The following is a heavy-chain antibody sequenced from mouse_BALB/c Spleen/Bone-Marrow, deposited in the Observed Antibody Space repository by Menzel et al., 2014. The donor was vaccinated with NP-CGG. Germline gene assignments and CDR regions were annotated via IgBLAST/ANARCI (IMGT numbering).Heavy chain of an antibody. CDR3: ARKDYGSRGGYFDV. CDR2: IWAGGST. CDR1: GFSLTNYG. Sequence: VKLMESGPGLVAPSQSLSITCTVSGFSLTNYGVHWVRQPPGKGLEWLGLIWAGGSTNYNSALMSRLSISKDNSKSXVFLKMNSLQTDDTAMYYCARKDYGSRGGYFDVWGAGTTVTVSS. J-gene: IGHJ1*01. V-gene: IGHV2-9*02. D-gene: IGHD1-1*01.